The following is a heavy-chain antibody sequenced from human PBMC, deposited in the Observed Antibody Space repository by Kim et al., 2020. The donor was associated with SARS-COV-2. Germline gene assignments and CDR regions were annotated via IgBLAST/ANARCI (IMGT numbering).Heavy chain of an antibody. D-gene: IGHD2-15*01. CDR2: IYYSGST. V-gene: IGHV4-59*13. CDR1: GGSISSYY. Sequence: SETLSLTCTVSGGSISSYYWSWIRQPPGKGLEWIGYIYYSGSTNYNPSLKSRVTISVDTSKNQFSLKLSSVTAADTAVYYCARAEVVAATPVYYYYGMDVWAQGPTVTV. CDR3: ARAEVVAATPVYYYYGMDV. J-gene: IGHJ6*02.